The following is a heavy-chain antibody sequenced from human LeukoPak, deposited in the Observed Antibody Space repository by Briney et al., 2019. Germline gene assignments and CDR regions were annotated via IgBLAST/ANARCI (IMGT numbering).Heavy chain of an antibody. V-gene: IGHV3-48*02. Sequence: PGGSLRLSCAASGFTFSSYGMNWVRQAPGKGLEWVSYISSSSSTTKYADSVKGRYTISRDNSKNSLYLQMNSLRDEDTAVYYCARGGTMRPYYWGQGTLVTVSS. CDR2: ISSSSSTT. D-gene: IGHD3-22*01. J-gene: IGHJ4*02. CDR1: GFTFSSYG. CDR3: ARGGTMRPYY.